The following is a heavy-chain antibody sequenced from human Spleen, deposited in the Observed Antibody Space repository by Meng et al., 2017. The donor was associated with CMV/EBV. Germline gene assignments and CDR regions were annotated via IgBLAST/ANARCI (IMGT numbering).Heavy chain of an antibody. CDR3: ARDPSGDGYAEF. Sequence: CGASALTFSDYYMSWIRQAPGKGLEWVSYISSSGGTIYYADSVMGRFTISRDNAKNSLYLHMNSLRAEDTAVYYCARDPSGDGYAEFWGQGTLVTVSS. D-gene: IGHD5-24*01. CDR1: ALTFSDYY. CDR2: ISSSGGTI. J-gene: IGHJ4*02. V-gene: IGHV3-11*04.